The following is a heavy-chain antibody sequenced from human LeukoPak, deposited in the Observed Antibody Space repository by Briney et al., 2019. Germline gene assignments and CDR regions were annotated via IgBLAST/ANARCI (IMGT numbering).Heavy chain of an antibody. CDR3: AKVSLAGDRHYYYGMDV. CDR2: ISGSGLST. J-gene: IGHJ6*02. D-gene: IGHD6-19*01. CDR1: GFTFSNYA. V-gene: IGHV3-23*01. Sequence: PGGSLRLSCAASGFTFSNYAMTWVRQAPGKGLEWVSGISGSGLSTYYAASVKGRFTISRDNSKNTLYLQMNSLRAEDTAVHYCAKVSLAGDRHYYYGMDVWGQGTTVTVSS.